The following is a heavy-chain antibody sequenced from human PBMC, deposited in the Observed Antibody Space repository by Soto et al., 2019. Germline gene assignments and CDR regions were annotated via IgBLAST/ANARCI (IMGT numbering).Heavy chain of an antibody. V-gene: IGHV1-24*01. CDR1: GYTLTELS. CDR2: FDPEDGET. D-gene: IGHD2-15*01. J-gene: IGHJ3*02. CDR3: ATGAPARYCSGGSCYSAFAFDI. Sequence: ASVKVSCKVSGYTLTELSMHWVRQAPGKGLEWMGGFDPEDGETIYAQKFQGRVTMTEDTSTDTAYMELSSLRSEDTAVYYCATGAPARYCSGGSCYSAFAFDIWGQGTMVTVSS.